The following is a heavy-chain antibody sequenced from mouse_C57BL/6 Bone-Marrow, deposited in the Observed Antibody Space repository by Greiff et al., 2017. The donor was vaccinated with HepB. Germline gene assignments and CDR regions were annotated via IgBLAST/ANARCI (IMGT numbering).Heavy chain of an antibody. V-gene: IGHV5-12*01. D-gene: IGHD2-3*01. Sequence: EVQVVESGGGLVQPGGSLKLSCAASGFTFSDYYMYWVRQTPEKRLEWVAYISNGGGSTYYPDTVKGRFTISRDNAKNTLYLQMSRLKSEDTAMYYCARDDGYHWYFDVWGTGTTVTVSS. CDR3: ARDDGYHWYFDV. CDR1: GFTFSDYY. J-gene: IGHJ1*03. CDR2: ISNGGGST.